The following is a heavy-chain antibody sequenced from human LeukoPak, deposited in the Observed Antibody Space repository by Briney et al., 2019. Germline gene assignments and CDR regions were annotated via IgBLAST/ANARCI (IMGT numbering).Heavy chain of an antibody. Sequence: GRSLRLSCAASGFTFSSYGMHWVRQAPGKGLEWVAVIWYDGSNKYYADSVKGRFTISGDNSKLYLQMNSLRDEDTAVYYCAKARGDGYNDAFDMWGQGTMVTVSS. J-gene: IGHJ3*02. D-gene: IGHD5-24*01. CDR1: GFTFSSYG. V-gene: IGHV3-33*06. CDR2: IWYDGSNK. CDR3: AKARGDGYNDAFDM.